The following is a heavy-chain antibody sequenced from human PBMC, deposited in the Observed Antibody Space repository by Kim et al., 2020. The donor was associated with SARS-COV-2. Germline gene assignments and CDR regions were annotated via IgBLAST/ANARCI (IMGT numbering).Heavy chain of an antibody. V-gene: IGHV4-30-4*01. J-gene: IGHJ3*02. CDR2: IYYSGST. D-gene: IGHD4-17*01. Sequence: KGLEWIGYIYYSGSTYSNPSLKSRVTISVDTSKNQFSLKLSSVTAADTAVYYCARDRSATVTFSDAFDIWGQGTMVTVSS. CDR3: ARDRSATVTFSDAFDI.